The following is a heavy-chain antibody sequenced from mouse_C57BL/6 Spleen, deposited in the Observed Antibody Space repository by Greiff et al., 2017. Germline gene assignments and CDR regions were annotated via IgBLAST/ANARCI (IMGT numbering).Heavy chain of an antibody. J-gene: IGHJ2*01. CDR2: ISSGGSYT. CDR1: GFTFSSYG. Sequence: VQLQQSGGDLVKPGGSLKLSCAASGFTFSSYGMSWVRQTPDKRLEWVATISSGGSYTYYPDSVKGRFTISRDNAKNTLYLQMSSLKSEDTAMYYCARGGGYYVGYWGQGTTLTVSS. CDR3: ARGGGYYVGY. V-gene: IGHV5-6*02.